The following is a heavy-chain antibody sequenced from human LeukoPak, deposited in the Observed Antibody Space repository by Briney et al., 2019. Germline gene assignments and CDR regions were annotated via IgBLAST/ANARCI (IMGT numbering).Heavy chain of an antibody. J-gene: IGHJ4*02. CDR3: ARDRSVNDH. CDR2: VSVYKGNT. D-gene: IGHD3-3*01. V-gene: IGHV1-18*01. CDR1: GYTFANYG. Sequence: GASLKVSCKASGYTFANYGMSWVRQAPGQGLEWMGWVSVYKGNTQYAQKFQDRVTMTTDTSTSTVYMELRGLESDDTAVYYCARDRSVNDHWGQGTLVTVSS.